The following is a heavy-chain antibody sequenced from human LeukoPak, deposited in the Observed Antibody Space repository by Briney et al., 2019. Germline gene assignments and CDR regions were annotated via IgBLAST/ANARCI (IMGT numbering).Heavy chain of an antibody. J-gene: IGHJ6*03. CDR3: ARGGYYYYYMDV. V-gene: IGHV4-39*01. CDR1: GGSISSSSYY. Sequence: SETLSLTCTVSGGSISSSSYYWGWIRQPPGKGLEWIGSIYYSGSTYYNPSLKSRVTISVDTSKNQFSLKLSSVTAADTAVYYCARGGYYYYYMDVWGKGTTVTVSS. D-gene: IGHD3-16*01. CDR2: IYYSGST.